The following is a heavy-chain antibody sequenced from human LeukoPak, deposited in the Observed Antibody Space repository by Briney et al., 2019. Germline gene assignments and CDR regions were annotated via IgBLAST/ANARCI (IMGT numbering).Heavy chain of an antibody. D-gene: IGHD5-12*01. CDR1: GFTFSSYA. V-gene: IGHV3-30-3*01. CDR3: ASEVATYWYFDL. Sequence: GGSLRLSCAASGFTFSSYAMHWVRQAPGKGLEWVAVISYDGSNKYYADSVKGRFTISRDNSKNTLCLQMNSLRAEDTAVYYCASEVATYWYFDLWGRGTLVTVSS. J-gene: IGHJ2*01. CDR2: ISYDGSNK.